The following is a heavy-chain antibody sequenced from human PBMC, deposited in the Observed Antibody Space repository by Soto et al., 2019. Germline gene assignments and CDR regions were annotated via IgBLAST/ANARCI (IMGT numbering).Heavy chain of an antibody. CDR2: ISYDGSNK. CDR1: GFTLISYA. J-gene: IGHJ6*02. V-gene: IGHV3-30-3*01. D-gene: IGHD6-19*01. CDR3: ARDVVTKAVAGREDYYYYGMDV. Sequence: PGGSLRLSCAASGFTLISYAMHWVRQAPCKGLEWVVVISYDGSNKYYADSVKGRFTISRDNSENTVYLQMNSLRPEDTAVYYCARDVVTKAVAGREDYYYYGMDVWGQGTTVTVSS.